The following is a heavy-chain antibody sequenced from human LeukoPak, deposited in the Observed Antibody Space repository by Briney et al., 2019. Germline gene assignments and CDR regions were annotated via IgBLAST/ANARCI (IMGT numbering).Heavy chain of an antibody. Sequence: GRSLRLSCAASGFTFDDYAMHWVRQAPGKGLEWVSGISWNSDSVAYADSVKGRFTISRDNAKNSLNLQMNGLRAEDSAVYYCAKDKGTYYYYGMDVWGQGTTVSVSS. CDR3: AKDKGTYYYYGMDV. CDR2: ISWNSDSV. V-gene: IGHV3-9*01. J-gene: IGHJ6*02. CDR1: GFTFDDYA.